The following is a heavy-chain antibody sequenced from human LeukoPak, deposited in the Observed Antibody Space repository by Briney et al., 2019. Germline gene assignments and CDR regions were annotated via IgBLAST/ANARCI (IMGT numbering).Heavy chain of an antibody. V-gene: IGHV4-61*01. J-gene: IGHJ4*02. CDR2: IYYSGST. Sequence: SETLSLTCTVSGGSVNSGSYYWNWIRQPPGKGLEWIGYIYYSGSTNYNPSLKSRVTISVDTSKNQFSLKLSSVTAADTAVYYCARAAYSGSYHSDYWGQGTLVIVSS. CDR3: ARAAYSGSYHSDY. D-gene: IGHD1-26*01. CDR1: GGSVNSGSYY.